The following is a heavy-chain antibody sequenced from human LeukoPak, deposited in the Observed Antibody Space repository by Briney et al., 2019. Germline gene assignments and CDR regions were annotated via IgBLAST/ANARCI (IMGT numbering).Heavy chain of an antibody. D-gene: IGHD3-3*01. V-gene: IGHV3-53*04. CDR3: ARLRRGAYFDY. J-gene: IGHJ4*02. Sequence: GGSVRLSCGASGFTVSSNYMSWVRQAPGKGLEWVSVIYSGGSTYYADSVKGRFTISRHNSKNTLYLQMNSLRAEDTAVYYCARLRRGAYFDYWGQGTLVTVSS. CDR1: GFTVSSNY. CDR2: IYSGGST.